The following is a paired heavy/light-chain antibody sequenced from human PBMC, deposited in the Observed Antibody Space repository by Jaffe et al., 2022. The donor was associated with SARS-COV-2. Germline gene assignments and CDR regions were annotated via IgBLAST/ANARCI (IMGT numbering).Light chain of an antibody. CDR3: QQYYIYST. V-gene: IGKV1-5*03. J-gene: IGKJ1*01. CDR2: QAS. CDR1: QSLSSS. Sequence: DIQMTQSPSSLSASVGDRVTISCRASQSLSSSLAWYQQKPGKAPELLIYQASTLEGGVPSRFSGGGSGTEFTLTISSLQPDDYATYYCQQYYIYSTFGQGTKVEI.
Heavy chain of an antibody. V-gene: IGHV4-38-2*02. CDR1: GYSIRSGYY. CDR2: IYQSGST. CDR3: ARRALGTDLRYFQH. Sequence: QVQLQESGPGLVKPSETLSLTCSVSGYSIRSGYYWGWIRQPPGKGLEWIGSIYQSGSTYYSPSLKSRVTISVDTSKNQFSLKLNSVTAADTAVYYCARRALGTDLRYFQHWGQGTLVTVSS. J-gene: IGHJ1*01. D-gene: IGHD6-13*01.